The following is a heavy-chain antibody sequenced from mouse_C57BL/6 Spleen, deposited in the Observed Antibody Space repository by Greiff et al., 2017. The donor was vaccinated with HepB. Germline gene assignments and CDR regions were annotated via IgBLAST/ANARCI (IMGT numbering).Heavy chain of an antibody. CDR2: IWWDDDK. CDR1: GFSLSTFGMG. CDR3: ARMSRLRHCDY. D-gene: IGHD2-4*01. J-gene: IGHJ2*01. V-gene: IGHV8-8*01. Sequence: QVTLKESGPGILQPSQTLSLTCSFSGFSLSTFGMGVGWIRPPSGKGLEWLAHIWWDDDKYYNPALKSRLTNSKDTSKNQVFLKIANVDTADTATYYCARMSRLRHCDYWGQGTTLTVSS.